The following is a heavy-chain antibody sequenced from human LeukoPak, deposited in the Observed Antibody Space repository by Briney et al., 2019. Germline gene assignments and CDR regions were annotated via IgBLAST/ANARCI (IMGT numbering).Heavy chain of an antibody. J-gene: IGHJ4*02. D-gene: IGHD6-13*01. CDR1: GFTFSGYA. Sequence: GRSLRLSCAASGFTFSGYAMHWVRQAPGKGLEWVAVISYDGSNKYYADSVKGRFTISRDNSKNTLYLQMNSLRAEDTAVYYCARDWGSRDYYFDYWGQGTLVTVSS. CDR3: ARDWGSRDYYFDY. CDR2: ISYDGSNK. V-gene: IGHV3-30-3*01.